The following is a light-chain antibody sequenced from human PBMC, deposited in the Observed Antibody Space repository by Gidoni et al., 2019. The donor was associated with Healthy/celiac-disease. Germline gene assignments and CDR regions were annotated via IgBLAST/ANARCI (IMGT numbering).Light chain of an antibody. J-gene: IGKJ2*01. V-gene: IGKV1-33*01. Sequence: DIQMTPSPSALSASVGDRVTITCQASQDISNYLNWYQQKPGKAPKRLIYDASNLETGVPSRFSGSGSGTDFTFTISSLQPEDIATYYCQQYDNHPYTFGQGTKLEIK. CDR3: QQYDNHPYT. CDR2: DAS. CDR1: QDISNY.